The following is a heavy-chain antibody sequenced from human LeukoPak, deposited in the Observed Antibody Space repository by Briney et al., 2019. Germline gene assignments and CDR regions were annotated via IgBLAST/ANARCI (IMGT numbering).Heavy chain of an antibody. J-gene: IGHJ4*02. CDR1: GDSISSSSYC. D-gene: IGHD2-2*01. CDR3: ARRCGSTSCFRY. V-gene: IGHV4-39*01. Sequence: SETLSLTCTVSGDSISSSSYCWGWIRQPPGKGLEWIGNSFYSGITYYNPSLKSRVTISEVTNKNQFSLNLSSVAAADTAVYYCARRCGSTSCFRYWGQGTLVTVSS. CDR2: SFYSGIT.